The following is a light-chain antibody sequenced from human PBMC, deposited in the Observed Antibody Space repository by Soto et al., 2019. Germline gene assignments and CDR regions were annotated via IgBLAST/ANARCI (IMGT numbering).Light chain of an antibody. J-gene: IGLJ3*02. CDR3: QTWGTGTWV. Sequence: QSVLTQSPSASASLGASVKLTCTLSSGHSSYAIAWHQQQPEKGPRYLMKLNSDGSHSKGDGIPDCFSGSSSGAERYLTISSLQSEDEADYYCQTWGTGTWVFGGGTKLSVL. V-gene: IGLV4-69*01. CDR2: LNSDGSH. CDR1: SGHSSYA.